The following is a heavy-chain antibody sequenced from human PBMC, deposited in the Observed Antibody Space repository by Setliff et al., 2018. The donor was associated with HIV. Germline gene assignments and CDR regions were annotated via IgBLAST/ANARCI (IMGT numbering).Heavy chain of an antibody. CDR1: GGTFSSYA. CDR2: IIPIFGTA. V-gene: IGHV1-69*06. Sequence: SVKVSCKASGGTFSSYAISWVRQAPGQGLEWMGRIIPIFGTANYAQKFQGRVTITADKSTSTDYMELSSLRSEDTAVYYCARGATITYYFDYWGQGTLVTVSS. J-gene: IGHJ4*02. CDR3: ARGATITYYFDY. D-gene: IGHD5-12*01.